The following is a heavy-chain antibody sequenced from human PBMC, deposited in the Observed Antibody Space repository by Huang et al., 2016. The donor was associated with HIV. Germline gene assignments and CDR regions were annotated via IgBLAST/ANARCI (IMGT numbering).Heavy chain of an antibody. J-gene: IGHJ4*02. CDR3: ATLPPVNYGRSGGRVRDY. CDR2: MNPKRGNT. Sequence: QVQLVQSGAEVKKPGASVKVSCKASGYTFSNYDINWVRQAPGQGLEWRGWMNPKRGNTGYARKFQGRVTMTRSTSISTAYMELSRLRFEDTAVYYCATLPPVNYGRSGGRVRDYWGQGSLVTVSS. CDR1: GYTFSNYD. V-gene: IGHV1-8*01. D-gene: IGHD2-15*01.